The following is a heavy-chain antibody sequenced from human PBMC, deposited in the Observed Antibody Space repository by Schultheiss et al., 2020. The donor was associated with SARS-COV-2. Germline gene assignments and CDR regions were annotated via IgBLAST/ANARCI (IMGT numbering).Heavy chain of an antibody. D-gene: IGHD3-10*01. CDR1: GFTFSSYA. CDR3: ARDRDFDY. CDR2: ISGSGGST. J-gene: IGHJ4*02. V-gene: IGHV1-46*01. Sequence: GESLKISCAASGFTFSSYAMSWVRQAPGKGLEWVSAISGSGGSTSYAQKFQGRVTMTRDTSTSTVYMELSSLRSEDTAVYYCARDRDFDYWGQGTLVTVSS.